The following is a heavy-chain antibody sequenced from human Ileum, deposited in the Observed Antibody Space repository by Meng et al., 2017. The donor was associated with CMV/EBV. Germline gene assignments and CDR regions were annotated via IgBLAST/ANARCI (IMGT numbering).Heavy chain of an antibody. J-gene: IGHJ4*02. D-gene: IGHD2-15*01. CDR3: ARGVAGGPFDY. CDR1: GGAFSGYY. Sequence: QGQLKQGGAGLLKPSETLSLTCAVYGGAFSGYYWSWIRQPPGKGLEWIGEINHSGSTNYNPSLKSRVTISVDTSKNQFFLKLSSVTAADTAVYYCARGVAGGPFDYWGQGTLVTVSS. V-gene: IGHV4-34*01. CDR2: INHSGST.